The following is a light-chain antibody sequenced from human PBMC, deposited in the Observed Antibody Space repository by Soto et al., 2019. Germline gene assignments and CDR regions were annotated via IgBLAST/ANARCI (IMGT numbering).Light chain of an antibody. Sequence: EIVMTQSPATLSVSPGERATLSCRASQSVSSNLAWYQQKPGQTPKLLIYVASTRAAGIPARFSGSWSVTEFTLTTRSLQFEECTVYYSQQYNFGPFTFGREIKVELK. CDR1: QSVSSN. CDR3: QQYNFGPFT. V-gene: IGKV3-15*01. J-gene: IGKJ4*01. CDR2: VAS.